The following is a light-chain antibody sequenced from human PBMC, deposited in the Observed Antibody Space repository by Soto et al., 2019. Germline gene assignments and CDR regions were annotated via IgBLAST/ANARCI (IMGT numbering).Light chain of an antibody. Sequence: QAVVTQEPSLTVSPGGTVTLTCASNTGAVTSGYYPNWVQQKPGQPPRALLYSTDKKHSWTPARFSGSLLGGKAALTLSGVQPEDEAEYYCLLYDGSGQQVFGGGTKLTVL. CDR2: STD. J-gene: IGLJ3*02. CDR3: LLYDGSGQQV. CDR1: TGAVTSGYY. V-gene: IGLV7-43*01.